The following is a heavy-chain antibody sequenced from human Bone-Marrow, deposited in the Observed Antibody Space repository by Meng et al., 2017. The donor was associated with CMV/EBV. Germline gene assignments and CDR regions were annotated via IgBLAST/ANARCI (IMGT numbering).Heavy chain of an antibody. D-gene: IGHD3-22*01. CDR3: ARDHYYDSSGYSNAFDI. V-gene: IGHV1-18*01. Sequence: ASVKVSCKASGYTFTSYGISWVRQAPGQGLEWMGWISAYNGNTNYAQKLQGRLTLTTDTSTSTANMDLRSLRSGDTAVYYCARDHYYDSSGYSNAFDIWGQGTMVTVSS. CDR2: ISAYNGNT. CDR1: GYTFTSYG. J-gene: IGHJ3*02.